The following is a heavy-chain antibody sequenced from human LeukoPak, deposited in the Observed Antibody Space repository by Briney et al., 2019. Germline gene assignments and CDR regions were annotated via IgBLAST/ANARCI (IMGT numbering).Heavy chain of an antibody. J-gene: IGHJ4*02. CDR2: IKQDGSEK. V-gene: IGHV3-7*05. CDR1: GFTFSSYW. CDR3: ARPPFAGFGEIDY. Sequence: GGSLTLSCAASGFTFSSYWMIWLRQAPRKGRDGVANIKQDGSEKYYVDSVKGRFTISRDNAKNSLYLQVNSLRAEDTAVYYCARPPFAGFGEIDYWGQGTLVTVSS. D-gene: IGHD3-10*01.